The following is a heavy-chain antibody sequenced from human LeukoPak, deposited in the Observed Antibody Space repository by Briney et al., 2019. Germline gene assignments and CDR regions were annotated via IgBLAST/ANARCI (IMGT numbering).Heavy chain of an antibody. CDR2: INPNSGGT. D-gene: IGHD3-3*01. V-gene: IGHV1-2*02. CDR3: ARGGAPYYDFWSGYSYYHYYGMDV. Sequence: ASVKVSCKASGYTFTGYYMHGVRQAPGQGLEWRGWINPNSGGTNYAQKFQGRVTMTRDTSISTAYMELSRLRSDDTAVYYCARGGAPYYDFWSGYSYYHYYGMDVWGQGTTVTVSS. CDR1: GYTFTGYY. J-gene: IGHJ6*02.